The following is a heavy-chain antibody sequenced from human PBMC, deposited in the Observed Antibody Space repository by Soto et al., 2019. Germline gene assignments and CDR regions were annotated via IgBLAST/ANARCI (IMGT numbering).Heavy chain of an antibody. CDR2: IDYNEVNL. V-gene: IGHV3-33*01. J-gene: IGHJ4*02. Sequence: QEQLVESGGGVVQPGRSRRLSCVASGFTFSNYGMHWVRQAPGKGLEWVAGIDYNEVNLYYIDPVKGRFTISRDQSKNTLYREINSLRAEETAVYFCARDLCPVPTCYDVWGPGVLVTVCS. CDR3: ARDLCPVPTCYDV. CDR1: GFTFSNYG. D-gene: IGHD2-2*01.